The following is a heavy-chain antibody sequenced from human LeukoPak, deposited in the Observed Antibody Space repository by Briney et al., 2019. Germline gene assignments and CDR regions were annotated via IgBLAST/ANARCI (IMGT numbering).Heavy chain of an antibody. CDR1: GGSISSISSNNYH. D-gene: IGHD3-10*01. V-gene: IGHV4-39*07. CDR2: IYYSGST. J-gene: IGHJ5*02. Sequence: SETLSLTCIVSGGSISSISSNNYHWGWIRQPPGKGLEWIGSIYYSGSTNYNPSLKSRVTISVDTSKNQFSLKLSSVTAADTAVYYCARGGVGFGELHKYNWFDPWGQGTLVTVSS. CDR3: ARGGVGFGELHKYNWFDP.